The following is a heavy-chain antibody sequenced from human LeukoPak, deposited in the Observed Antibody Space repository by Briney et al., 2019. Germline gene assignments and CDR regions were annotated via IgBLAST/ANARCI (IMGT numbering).Heavy chain of an antibody. Sequence: ASVKVSCKASGYTXTSYYVHWVRQAPGQGLEWMGISNPSSGGTTYAQKSQGRVTMTRDTSTSTVYMELSSLRSEDTAVYYCARDLDGSSWYFDSWGQGTLVAVSS. CDR1: GYTXTSYY. J-gene: IGHJ4*02. CDR2: SNPSSGGT. D-gene: IGHD6-13*01. CDR3: ARDLDGSSWYFDS. V-gene: IGHV1-46*01.